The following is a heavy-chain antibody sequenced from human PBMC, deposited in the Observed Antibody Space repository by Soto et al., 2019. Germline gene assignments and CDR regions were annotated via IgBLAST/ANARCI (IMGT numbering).Heavy chain of an antibody. V-gene: IGHV1-69*13. CDR1: GGTFSSYA. Sequence: SVKVSCKASGGTFSSYAISWVRQAPGQGLEWMGGIIPIFGTANYAQKFQGRVTITADESTSTAYMELSSLRSEDTAVYYCARDEYCGGDCYSWGMDVWGQGTTVTVSS. CDR3: ARDEYCGGDCYSWGMDV. CDR2: IIPIFGTA. J-gene: IGHJ6*02. D-gene: IGHD2-21*02.